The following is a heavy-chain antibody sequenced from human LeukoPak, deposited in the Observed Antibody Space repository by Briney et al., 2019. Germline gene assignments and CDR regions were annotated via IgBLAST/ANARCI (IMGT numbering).Heavy chain of an antibody. J-gene: IGHJ4*02. Sequence: GGSLRLSCAASGFTFSTYAMSWVRQAPGRGLEWISLISKGGSDTFYEDSVKGRFTISRDNSKDTLYLQMTGLRAEDTAVYYCAKGRPVRTSGWYFFDYWGQGTLVPVSS. V-gene: IGHV3-23*01. CDR2: ISKGGSDT. CDR1: GFTFSTYA. CDR3: AKGRPVRTSGWYFFDY. D-gene: IGHD6-19*01.